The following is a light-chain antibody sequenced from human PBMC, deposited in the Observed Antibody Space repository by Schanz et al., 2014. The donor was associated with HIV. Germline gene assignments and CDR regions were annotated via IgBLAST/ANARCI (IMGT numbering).Light chain of an antibody. V-gene: IGKV1-27*01. CDR1: QAISNS. Sequence: DIQMTQSPSSLSASVGDRVTITCRASQAISNSLAWYQHKPGKVPALLIYRASTLQSGVPSRFSGSGSGTDFTLTISSLQAEDVAVYYCQQYYTTPQAFGQGTKVQIK. CDR2: RAS. J-gene: IGKJ1*01. CDR3: QQYYTTPQA.